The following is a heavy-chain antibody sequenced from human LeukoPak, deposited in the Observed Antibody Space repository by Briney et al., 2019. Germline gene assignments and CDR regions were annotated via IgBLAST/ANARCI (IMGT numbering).Heavy chain of an antibody. Sequence: ASVKVSCKASGYTFTDNFMHWVRQAPGQGLNLMGWINPYSGLTTSAQKFQGRVTMTRDTSIHTVYLELRRLSSDDAAVYFCARALRLANDALDIWGQGTMVTVSS. CDR2: INPYSGLT. J-gene: IGHJ3*02. V-gene: IGHV1-2*02. CDR3: ARALRLANDALDI. CDR1: GYTFTDNF.